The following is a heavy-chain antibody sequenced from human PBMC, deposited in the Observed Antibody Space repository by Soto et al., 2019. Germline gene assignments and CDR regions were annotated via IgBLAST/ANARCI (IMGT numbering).Heavy chain of an antibody. J-gene: IGHJ5*02. Sequence: GASVKVSCKASGFTFTSSAVQWVRQARGQRLEWIGWIVVGSGNTNYAQKFQERVTITRDMSTSTAYMELSSLRSDDTAVYYCAADLDVAVVAATPFDPWGQGTLVTVSS. CDR3: AADLDVAVVAATPFDP. V-gene: IGHV1-58*01. CDR1: GFTFTSSA. CDR2: IVVGSGNT. D-gene: IGHD2-15*01.